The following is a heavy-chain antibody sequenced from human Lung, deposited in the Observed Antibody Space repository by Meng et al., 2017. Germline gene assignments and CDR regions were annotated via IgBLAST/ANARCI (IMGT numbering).Heavy chain of an antibody. Sequence: LQQWGAGLLKTAATLALPCAVYGGSFSGYYWSWIRQPPGKGLEWIGEINHSGSTNYNPSLKSRVTISVDTSKNQFSLKLSSVTAADTAVYYCARPKQANWYFDLWGRGTLVTVSS. V-gene: IGHV4-34*01. D-gene: IGHD1/OR15-1a*01. CDR2: INHSGST. J-gene: IGHJ2*01. CDR1: GGSFSGYY. CDR3: ARPKQANWYFDL.